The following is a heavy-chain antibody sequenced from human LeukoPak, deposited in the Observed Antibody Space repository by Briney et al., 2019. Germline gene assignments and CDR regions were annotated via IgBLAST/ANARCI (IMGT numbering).Heavy chain of an antibody. D-gene: IGHD6-19*01. CDR3: ARAPGLVAGYFDY. Sequence: GGSLRLSCAASGFTFSSYWMSWVRQAPGKGLEWVSVIYSGGSTYYADSVKGRFTIPRDNSKNTLYLQMNSLRAEDTAVYYCARAPGLVAGYFDYWGQGTLVTVSS. V-gene: IGHV3-53*01. CDR2: IYSGGST. CDR1: GFTFSSYW. J-gene: IGHJ4*02.